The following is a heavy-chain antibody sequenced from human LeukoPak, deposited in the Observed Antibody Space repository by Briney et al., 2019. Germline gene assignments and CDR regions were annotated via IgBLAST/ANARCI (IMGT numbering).Heavy chain of an antibody. D-gene: IGHD3-10*01. CDR2: MNPNSGNT. J-gene: IGHJ5*02. CDR3: ARSIPLWKDLRRNWFDP. Sequence: ASVTVSCKASGYTFTNYDINWVRQAPGQGLEWMGWMNPNSGNTGYAQEFQGRVTISRNTSISTTYMELRSLRSEDTAVYYCARSIPLWKDLRRNWFDPWGQGTQVTVSS. V-gene: IGHV1-8*01. CDR1: GYTFTNYD.